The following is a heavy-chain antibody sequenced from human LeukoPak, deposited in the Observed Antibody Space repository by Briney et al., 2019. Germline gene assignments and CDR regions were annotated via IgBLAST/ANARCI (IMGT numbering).Heavy chain of an antibody. CDR3: AKDKGKYYGSGSLGWFDP. J-gene: IGHJ5*02. Sequence: GGSLRLSCAASGFTFDDYAMHWVRQAPGKGLEWVSLISGDGGSTSYADSVKGRFTISRDKDKKFLYLQMNSLRTEDTALYYCAKDKGKYYGSGSLGWFDPWGQGTLVTVSS. D-gene: IGHD3-10*01. CDR1: GFTFDDYA. V-gene: IGHV3-43*02. CDR2: ISGDGGST.